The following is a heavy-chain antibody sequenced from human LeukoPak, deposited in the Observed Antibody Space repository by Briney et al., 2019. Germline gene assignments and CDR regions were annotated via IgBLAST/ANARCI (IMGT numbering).Heavy chain of an antibody. CDR3: ARFSAAEDAFDI. V-gene: IGHV3-30-3*01. CDR2: ISYDGSNK. CDR1: GFTFSSYA. D-gene: IGHD6-13*01. Sequence: GGSLRLSCAASGFTFSSYAMHWVRQAPGKGLEWVAVISYDGSNKYYADSVKGRFTISRDNSKNTLYLQMNSLRAEDTAVYYCARFSAAEDAFDIWGQGTMVTVSS. J-gene: IGHJ3*02.